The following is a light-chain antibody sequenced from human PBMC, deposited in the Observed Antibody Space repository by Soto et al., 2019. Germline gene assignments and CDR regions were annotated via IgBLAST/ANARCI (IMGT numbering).Light chain of an antibody. J-gene: IGLJ3*02. Sequence: QSALTQPASVSGSHGQSITISCTGTSSDVGGYNYVSWYQQHPAKAPKLMIYEVSNRPSGVSHRFSGSKSGNTASLTISGLQAEDEADYYCFSYTTSSTLVFGGGTNLTVL. CDR2: EVS. CDR3: FSYTTSSTLV. V-gene: IGLV2-14*01. CDR1: SSDVGGYNY.